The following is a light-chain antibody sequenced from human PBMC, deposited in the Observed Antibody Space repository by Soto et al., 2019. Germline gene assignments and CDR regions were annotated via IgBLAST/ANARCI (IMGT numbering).Light chain of an antibody. V-gene: IGKV3D-7*01. CDR1: QSVSSSY. J-gene: IGKJ1*01. CDR2: GAS. CDR3: QQDYNLPRT. Sequence: EIVMTQSPATLSLSPGERATLSCRASQSVSSSYLSWYQQKPGQAPRLLIYGASTRATGIPARFSGSGSGTDFTLTISSLQPADFAVYYCQQDYNLPRTFGQGTKVEIK.